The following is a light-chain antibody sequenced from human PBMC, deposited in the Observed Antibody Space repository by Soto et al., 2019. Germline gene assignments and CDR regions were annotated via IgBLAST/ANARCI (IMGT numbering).Light chain of an antibody. CDR3: QKYGSYSACT. J-gene: IGKJ1*01. Sequence: DIQMTQSPSPLSASIGDRVTITCRASQRINKWLAWHQQKPGKAPKLLIYDASSLQSGVPPSFRGTGSGTEFTLTSRRRQPDDMATYCCQKYGSYSACTFGEGTKVESK. V-gene: IGKV1-5*01. CDR1: QRINKW. CDR2: DAS.